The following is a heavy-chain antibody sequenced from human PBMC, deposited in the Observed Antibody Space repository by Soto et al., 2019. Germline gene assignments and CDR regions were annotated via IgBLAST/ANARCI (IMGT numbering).Heavy chain of an antibody. CDR2: VYYVGSS. J-gene: IGHJ3*02. Sequence: SETLSLTCTVSGGSLSSYYWTWIRQPPGRGLEWIGYVYYVGSSNYNPSLRSRVTISVDTSKNQFSLKLSFVTAADTAVYYCAGALRGLCSGGSCPDAFDIWGQGTMVTVSS. CDR1: GGSLSSYY. CDR3: AGALRGLCSGGSCPDAFDI. V-gene: IGHV4-59*01. D-gene: IGHD2-15*01.